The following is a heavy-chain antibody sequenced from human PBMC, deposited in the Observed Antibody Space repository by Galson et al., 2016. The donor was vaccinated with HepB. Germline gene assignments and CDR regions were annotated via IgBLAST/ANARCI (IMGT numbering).Heavy chain of an antibody. D-gene: IGHD6-13*01. CDR3: ARARIAALGTGAFDM. V-gene: IGHV3-21*01. CDR1: GFTFSTST. J-gene: IGHJ3*02. Sequence: SLRLSCAASGFTFSTSTLNWVRQAPGKGLEWVSSIKNSNSDVYYEDSVKGRFTISRDNAENSLYLQMDSLTAEDTAMYYCARARIAALGTGAFDMWGQGTMFTVS. CDR2: IKNSNSDV.